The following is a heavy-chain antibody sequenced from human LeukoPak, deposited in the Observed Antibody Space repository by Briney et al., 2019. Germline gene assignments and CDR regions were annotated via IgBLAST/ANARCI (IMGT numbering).Heavy chain of an antibody. CDR3: AKGDYGDYFDY. J-gene: IGHJ4*02. Sequence: SETLSLTCTVSGGSISSGSYSWNWIRQPAGKGLEWIGRMYSSGTTNYNPSLKSRVTISVDTSKNQFSLKLSSVTAADTAVYYCAKGDYGDYFDYWGQGTLVTVSS. CDR2: MYSSGTT. D-gene: IGHD4-17*01. CDR1: GGSISSGSYS. V-gene: IGHV4-61*02.